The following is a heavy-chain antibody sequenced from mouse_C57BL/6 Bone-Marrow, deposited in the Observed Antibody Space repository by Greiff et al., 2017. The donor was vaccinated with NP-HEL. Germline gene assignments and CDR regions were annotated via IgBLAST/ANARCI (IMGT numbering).Heavy chain of an antibody. CDR3: ARSSSYSWFAY. J-gene: IGHJ3*01. CDR1: GYTFTDYN. Sequence: VQLQQSGPELVKPGASVKMSCKASGYTFTDYNMHWVKQSHGKSLEWIGDINPNNGGTSYNKKFKGKATLTVNKSSSTAYMELRSLTSEDSAVYYCARSSSYSWFAYWGQGTLVTVSA. CDR2: INPNNGGT. V-gene: IGHV1-22*01. D-gene: IGHD1-1*01.